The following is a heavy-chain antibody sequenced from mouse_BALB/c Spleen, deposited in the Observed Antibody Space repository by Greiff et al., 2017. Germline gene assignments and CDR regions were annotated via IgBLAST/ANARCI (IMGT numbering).Heavy chain of an antibody. CDR2: ISSGGSYT. J-gene: IGHJ2*01. D-gene: IGHD4-1*02. V-gene: IGHV5-6-4*01. CDR1: GFTFSSYT. Sequence: EVHLVESGGGLVKPGGSLKLSCAASGFTFSSYTMSWVRQTPEKRLEWVATISSGGSYTYYPDSVKGRFTISRDNAKNTLYLQMSSLKSEDTAMYYCTSNWDEGLFDYWGQGTTLTVSS. CDR3: TSNWDEGLFDY.